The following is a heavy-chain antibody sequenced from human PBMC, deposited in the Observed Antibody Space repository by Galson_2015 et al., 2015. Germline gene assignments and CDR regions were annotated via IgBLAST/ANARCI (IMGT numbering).Heavy chain of an antibody. V-gene: IGHV3-30*18. J-gene: IGHJ4*02. CDR3: AKVWGYSGYPEDY. CDR1: GFTFSSYG. D-gene: IGHD5-12*01. Sequence: SLRLSCAASGFTFSSYGMHWVRQAPGKGLEWVAVISYDGSNKYYADSVKGRFTISRDNSKNTLYLQMNSLRAEDTAVYYCAKVWGYSGYPEDYWGQGTLVTVSS. CDR2: ISYDGSNK.